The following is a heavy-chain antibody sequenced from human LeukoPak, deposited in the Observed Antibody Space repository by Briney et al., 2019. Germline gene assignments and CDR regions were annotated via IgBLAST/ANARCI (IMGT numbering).Heavy chain of an antibody. J-gene: IGHJ4*02. CDR3: AKEEGGYDNY. V-gene: IGHV3-74*01. CDR2: INTDGRST. CDR1: GFTFSNYW. D-gene: IGHD5-12*01. Sequence: GGSLRLSCAASGFTFSNYWMHWVRQAPGKGLVWVSRINTDGRSTYYADSVKGRFTISRDNSKNTLYLQMNSLRAEDTAVYYCAKEEGGYDNYWGQGTLVTVSS.